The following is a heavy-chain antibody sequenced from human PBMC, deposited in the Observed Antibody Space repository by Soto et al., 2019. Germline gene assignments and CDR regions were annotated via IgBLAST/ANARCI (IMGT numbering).Heavy chain of an antibody. J-gene: IGHJ4*02. CDR3: EGDDHDEDWAFY. Sequence: PSETLSLTCSVTGGSISDHFWSWVRQAPGKTLEWIGCFRKDGKTNYNPSLKSRVTISADTSESRFSLELTSVTAADTAVYYCEGDDHDEDWAFYWSRGALVTVSS. D-gene: IGHD3-9*01. CDR1: GGSISDHF. CDR2: FRKDGKT. V-gene: IGHV4-59*11.